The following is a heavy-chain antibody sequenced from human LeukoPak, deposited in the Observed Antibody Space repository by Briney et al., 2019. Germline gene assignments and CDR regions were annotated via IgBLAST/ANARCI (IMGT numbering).Heavy chain of an antibody. V-gene: IGHV4-39*01. CDR1: GGSISGSAYY. CDR3: TRQPSYSSSWYFDS. D-gene: IGHD6-13*01. J-gene: IGHJ4*02. CDR2: IYYSGST. Sequence: RSSETLSLTCTVSGGSISGSAYYWGWIRQPPGKGLEWIGSIYYSGSTFYNPSLKSRVTISVDTSKNQFSLKLSSVTAADTAVYYCTRQPSYSSSWYFDSWGQGTLVTVSS.